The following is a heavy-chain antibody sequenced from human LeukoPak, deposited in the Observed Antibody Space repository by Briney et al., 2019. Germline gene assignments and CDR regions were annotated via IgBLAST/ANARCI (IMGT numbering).Heavy chain of an antibody. CDR3: ATYISGSYSRYFDY. Sequence: PGRSLRLSCAASGFTFSSYGMHWVRQAPGMGLEWVAIISYDGRNKYYADSVKGRFTISRDNSGNTLYLQMNSLRAEDTALYYCATYISGSYSRYFDYWGQGTLVTASS. CDR1: GFTFSSYG. D-gene: IGHD3-10*01. J-gene: IGHJ4*02. CDR2: ISYDGRNK. V-gene: IGHV3-30*03.